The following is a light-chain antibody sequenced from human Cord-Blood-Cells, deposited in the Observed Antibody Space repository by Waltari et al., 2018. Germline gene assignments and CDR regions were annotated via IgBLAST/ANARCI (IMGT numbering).Light chain of an antibody. Sequence: QSALTQPRSVSGSPGQSVTISCTGTSSDVGGYNHVSWYQQHPGKAPKLMSYDVSKRPSGGPDRLSACQSGDTASLTISGLKAEDEADYYCCSYAGSYTLVFGGGTKLTVL. CDR1: SSDVGGYNH. CDR2: DVS. V-gene: IGLV2-11*01. CDR3: CSYAGSYTLV. J-gene: IGLJ3*02.